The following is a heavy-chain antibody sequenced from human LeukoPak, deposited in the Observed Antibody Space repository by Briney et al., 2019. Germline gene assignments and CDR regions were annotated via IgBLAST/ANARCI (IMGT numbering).Heavy chain of an antibody. J-gene: IGHJ4*02. D-gene: IGHD5-18*01. CDR3: ARNVVSLNSNGFYYFDD. CDR2: IDDSGST. CDR1: GASISGSDYS. Sequence: PSETLSLTCSVSGASISGSDYSWAWIRQPPGKGLEWIGTIDDSGSTYYNPSLKSRLTMSVDTSKNQFSLNLNSVNAADTALYYCARNVVSLNSNGFYYFDDWGQGSLLIVSS. V-gene: IGHV4-39*01.